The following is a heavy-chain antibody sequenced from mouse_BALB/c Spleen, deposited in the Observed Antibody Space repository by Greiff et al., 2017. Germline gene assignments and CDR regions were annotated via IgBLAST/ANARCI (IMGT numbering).Heavy chain of an antibody. CDR3: AREGVPYAMDY. Sequence: VKLQESGPGLVAPSQSLSITCTVSGFSLTSYGVHWVRQPPGKGLEWLGVIWAGGSTNYNSALMSRLSISKDNSKSQVFLKMNSLQTDDTAMYYCAREGVPYAMDYWGQGTSVTVSS. J-gene: IGHJ4*01. V-gene: IGHV2-9*02. D-gene: IGHD6-1*01. CDR2: IWAGGST. CDR1: GFSLTSYG.